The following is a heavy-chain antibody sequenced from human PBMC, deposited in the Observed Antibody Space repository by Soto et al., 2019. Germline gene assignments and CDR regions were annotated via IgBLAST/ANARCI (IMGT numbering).Heavy chain of an antibody. V-gene: IGHV1-18*01. CDR1: GYTFTSYG. Sequence: QVHLVQSGAEVKKPGASVKVSCKASGYTFTSYGITWVRQAPGQGLEWIGWISAHNGTTDYAQKLQGRVIVTRDTSTSTAYMELRSLRSDDTAVYYCARGRYGDYWGQGALVTVSS. CDR3: ARGRYGDY. J-gene: IGHJ4*02. CDR2: ISAHNGTT. D-gene: IGHD1-1*01.